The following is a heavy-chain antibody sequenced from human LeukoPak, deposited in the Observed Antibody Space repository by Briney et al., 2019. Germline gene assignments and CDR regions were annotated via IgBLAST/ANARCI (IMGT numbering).Heavy chain of an antibody. Sequence: ASVKVSCKASGYTFTSYYMHWVRQAPGQGLEWMGTINPSGGSTSYAQKFQGRVTMTRDMSTSTAYMELSSLRSEDTAVYYCARTDGIAAASGYFDYWGQGTLVTVSS. D-gene: IGHD6-13*01. CDR2: INPSGGST. CDR1: GYTFTSYY. CDR3: ARTDGIAAASGYFDY. V-gene: IGHV1-46*01. J-gene: IGHJ4*02.